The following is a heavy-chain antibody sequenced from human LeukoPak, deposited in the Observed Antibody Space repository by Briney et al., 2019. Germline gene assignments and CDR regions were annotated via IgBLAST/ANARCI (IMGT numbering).Heavy chain of an antibody. D-gene: IGHD3-3*01. CDR2: INPNSGGT. CDR3: ARPHYDFWSGYHYYSAYFDY. V-gene: IGHV1-2*02. J-gene: IGHJ4*02. CDR1: GYTFTGYY. Sequence: ASVKVSCKASGYTFTGYYMHWVRQAPGQGLEWMGWINPNSGGTNYAQKLQGRVTMTTDTSTSTAYMELRSLRSDDTAVYYCARPHYDFWSGYHYYSAYFDYWGQGTLVTVSS.